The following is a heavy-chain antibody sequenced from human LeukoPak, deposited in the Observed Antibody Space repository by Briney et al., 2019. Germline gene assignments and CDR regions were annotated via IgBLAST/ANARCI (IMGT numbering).Heavy chain of an antibody. Sequence: SETLSLTCTVSGGSISSSSYYWSWIRQPPGKGLEWIGYIYHSGSTYYNPSLKSRVTISVDRSKNHFSLKLSSVTAADTAVYYCASNWSDFDYWGQGILVTVSS. CDR2: IYHSGST. V-gene: IGHV4-30-2*01. CDR1: GGSISSSSYY. CDR3: ASNWSDFDY. J-gene: IGHJ4*02. D-gene: IGHD1-1*01.